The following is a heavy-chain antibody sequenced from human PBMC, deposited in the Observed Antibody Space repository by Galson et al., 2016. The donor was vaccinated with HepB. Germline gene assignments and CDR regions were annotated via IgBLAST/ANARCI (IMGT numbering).Heavy chain of an antibody. Sequence: TLSLTCAVSGGSISSRGYFWNWIRQPPGMGLEWIGNVFHSGSTSYNPSLKSRVAISIDRPNNHFSLRLTSVTAADTAVYYCVRAQMYCSGGSCYSVYFDSWGQGTQVTVSS. CDR1: GGSISSRGYF. J-gene: IGHJ4*02. D-gene: IGHD2-15*01. CDR2: VFHSGST. CDR3: VRAQMYCSGGSCYSVYFDS. V-gene: IGHV4-30-2*01.